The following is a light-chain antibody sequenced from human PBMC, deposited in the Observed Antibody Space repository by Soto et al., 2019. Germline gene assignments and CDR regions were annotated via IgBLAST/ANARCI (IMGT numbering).Light chain of an antibody. V-gene: IGKV3-11*01. CDR3: QQRSHWPPVT. Sequence: EIVLTQSPATLSLSPGERATLSCRASQSISSSLAWYQQKPGQAPRLLIYDASNRATGIPARFSGSGSGTDFTLTISSLEPEDFAVYYCQQRSHWPPVTFGGETKVEIK. J-gene: IGKJ4*01. CDR2: DAS. CDR1: QSISSS.